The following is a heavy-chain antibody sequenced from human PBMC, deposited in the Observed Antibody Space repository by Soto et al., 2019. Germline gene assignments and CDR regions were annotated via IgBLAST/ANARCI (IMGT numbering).Heavy chain of an antibody. CDR1: GFTFSSYG. V-gene: IGHV3-30*18. CDR2: ISYDGSNK. J-gene: IGHJ6*02. D-gene: IGHD4-17*01. Sequence: GGSLRLSCAASGFTFSSYGMHWVRQAPGKGLEWVAVISYDGSNKYYADSVKGRFTISRDNSKNTLYLQMNSLRAEDTAVYYCAKDTVGEGDYAMGGYYYYGMDVWGQGTTVTVSS. CDR3: AKDTVGEGDYAMGGYYYYGMDV.